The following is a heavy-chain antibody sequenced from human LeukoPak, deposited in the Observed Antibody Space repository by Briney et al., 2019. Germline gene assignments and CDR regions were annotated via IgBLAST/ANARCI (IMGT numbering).Heavy chain of an antibody. Sequence: SETLSLTCAVYGASFSGYYWSWIRQPPGKGLELIGEINHSGSTNYNPCLKSRVTISVDTSKNQFSLKLNSVTAADTAVYYCAREGGPYRPLDYSGQGTLVTVSS. CDR3: AREGGPYRPLDY. J-gene: IGHJ4*02. CDR2: INHSGST. V-gene: IGHV4-34*01. CDR1: GASFSGYY.